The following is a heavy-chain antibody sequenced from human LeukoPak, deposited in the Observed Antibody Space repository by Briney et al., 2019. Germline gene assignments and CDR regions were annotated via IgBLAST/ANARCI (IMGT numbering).Heavy chain of an antibody. D-gene: IGHD4-17*01. CDR3: ARLGGPGYGDYVPFDY. V-gene: IGHV4-4*02. Sequence: SGTLSLTCAVSGGSISSSNWWSWVRQPPGKGLERIGEIYHSGSTNYNPSLKSRVTISVDKSKNQFSLKLSSVTAADTAVYYCARLGGPGYGDYVPFDYWGQGTLVTVSS. CDR1: GGSISSSNW. J-gene: IGHJ4*02. CDR2: IYHSGST.